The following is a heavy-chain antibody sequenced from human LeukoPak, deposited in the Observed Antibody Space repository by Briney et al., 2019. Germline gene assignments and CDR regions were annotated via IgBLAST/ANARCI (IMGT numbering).Heavy chain of an antibody. V-gene: IGHV4-30-4*07. J-gene: IGHJ6*03. CDR1: GGSISSGTYS. CDR3: ARGGRDGYNYYYYYYMDV. D-gene: IGHD5-24*01. Sequence: SQTLSLTCAVSGGSISSGTYSWSWIRQPPGKGLEWIGYIYYSGTTYYNPSLKSRVTMSVDTSKNQFSLKLSSVTAADTAVYYCARGGRDGYNYYYYYYMDVWGKGTTVTVSS. CDR2: IYYSGTT.